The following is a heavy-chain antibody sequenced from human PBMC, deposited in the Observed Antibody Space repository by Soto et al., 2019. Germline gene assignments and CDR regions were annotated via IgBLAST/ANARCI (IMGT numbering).Heavy chain of an antibody. CDR1: GFTVSSNY. V-gene: IGHV3-53*01. Sequence: LRLSCAASGFTVSSNYMSWVRQAPGKGLEWVSVIYSGGSTYYADSVKGRFTISRDNSKNTLYLQMNSLRAEDTAVYYCARAEMRGVIISHDAFDIWGQGTMVTV. CDR3: ARAEMRGVIISHDAFDI. J-gene: IGHJ3*02. D-gene: IGHD3-10*01. CDR2: IYSGGST.